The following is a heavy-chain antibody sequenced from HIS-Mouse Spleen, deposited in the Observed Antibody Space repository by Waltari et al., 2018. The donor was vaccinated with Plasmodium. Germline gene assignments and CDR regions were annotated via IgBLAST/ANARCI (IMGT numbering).Heavy chain of an antibody. V-gene: IGHV3-33*06. CDR1: GFTFRRYG. Sequence: QVQLVESGGGVVQPGRSLRLSCAASGFTFRRYGMPWVRQAPGKGLEWVAVIWYDGSNKYYADSVKGRFTISRDNSKNTLYLQMNSLRAEDTAVYYCAKVAQGTRDAFDIWGQGTMVTVSS. D-gene: IGHD2-8*01. CDR2: IWYDGSNK. CDR3: AKVAQGTRDAFDI. J-gene: IGHJ3*02.